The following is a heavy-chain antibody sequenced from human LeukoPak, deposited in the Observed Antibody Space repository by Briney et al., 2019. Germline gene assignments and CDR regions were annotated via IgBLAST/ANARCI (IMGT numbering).Heavy chain of an antibody. J-gene: IGHJ4*02. D-gene: IGHD3-10*01. V-gene: IGHV3-21*01. Sequence: PGGSLRLSCAASGFDFSIYGMNWVRQAPGKGLEWVSSINSRGNYIYYSDSLKGRFTISRDNARSSLYLQMSSLRAEDTAVYYCAKEVGYRGYFDYWGQGTLVTVSS. CDR2: INSRGNYI. CDR3: AKEVGYRGYFDY. CDR1: GFDFSIYG.